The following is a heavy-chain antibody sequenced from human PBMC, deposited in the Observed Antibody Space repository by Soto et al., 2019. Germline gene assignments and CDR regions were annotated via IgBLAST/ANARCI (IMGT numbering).Heavy chain of an antibody. Sequence: PGGSLRLSCAASGFTFNNYGMSWVRQAPGKGLEWVSFISASGSNRYYADSVKGRFTISRDNSENTLYLEMNSLRAEDTAVFYCAKGYSTVWYDFDSWGQGTMVTVSS. CDR3: AKGYSTVWYDFDS. J-gene: IGHJ4*02. D-gene: IGHD2-8*02. CDR1: GFTFNNYG. V-gene: IGHV3-23*01. CDR2: ISASGSNR.